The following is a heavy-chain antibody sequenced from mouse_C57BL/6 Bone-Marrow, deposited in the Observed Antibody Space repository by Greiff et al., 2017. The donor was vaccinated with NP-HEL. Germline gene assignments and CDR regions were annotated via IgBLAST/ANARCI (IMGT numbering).Heavy chain of an antibody. D-gene: IGHD6-1*01. CDR3: GPLDAMDY. CDR2: INPNNGGT. J-gene: IGHJ4*01. Sequence: EVHLVESGPELVKPGASVKMSCKASGYTFTDYNMHWVKQSHGKSLEWIGYINPNNGGTSYNQKFKGKATLTVNKSSSTAYMELRSLTSEDSAVYYCGPLDAMDYWGQGTSVTVSS. CDR1: GYTFTDYN. V-gene: IGHV1-22*01.